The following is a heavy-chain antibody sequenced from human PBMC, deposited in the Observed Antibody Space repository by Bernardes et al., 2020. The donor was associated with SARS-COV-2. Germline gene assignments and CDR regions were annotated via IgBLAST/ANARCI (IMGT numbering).Heavy chain of an antibody. CDR2: IKSRTDGGTT. Sequence: RSLRLSCAASGFSFSHAWMSWVRQAPGKGLEWVGRIKSRTDGGTTDYAAPVKGRFTISRDDSKNTLYLQMNSLKTEDTAVYYCTTGTVTTGYYFYYYGMDVWGQGTTVTVSS. V-gene: IGHV3-15*01. CDR3: TTGTVTTGYYFYYYGMDV. CDR1: GFSFSHAW. D-gene: IGHD4-17*01. J-gene: IGHJ6*02.